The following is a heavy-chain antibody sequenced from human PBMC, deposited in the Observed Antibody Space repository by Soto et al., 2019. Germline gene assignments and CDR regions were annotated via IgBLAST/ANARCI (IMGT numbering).Heavy chain of an antibody. J-gene: IGHJ4*02. CDR3: ARTDSSGYPRWDY. CDR1: GGSISSGGYY. CDR2: SYYSGST. D-gene: IGHD3-22*01. Sequence: QVQLQESGPGLVKPSQTLSLTCTVSGGSISSGGYYWSWIRQHPGKGLEWLGYSYYSGSTYYNPYLKSRVTISVDTSKHQFSLKLSSVTAADTAVYYCARTDSSGYPRWDYWGQGTLVTVSS. V-gene: IGHV4-31*03.